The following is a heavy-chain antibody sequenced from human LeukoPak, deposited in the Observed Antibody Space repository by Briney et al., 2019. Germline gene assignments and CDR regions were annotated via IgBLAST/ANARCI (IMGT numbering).Heavy chain of an antibody. Sequence: GGSLRLSCAASGFTFSSYWMFWVRQAPGKGLEWVATIKGDGSDTYYVDSVRGRFTISRDNAKNSVFLDMNSLRGEDTAVYYCARDRGHSADYWGQGTQVTVSS. D-gene: IGHD1-26*01. CDR2: IKGDGSDT. CDR1: GFTFSSYW. CDR3: ARDRGHSADY. V-gene: IGHV3-7*01. J-gene: IGHJ4*02.